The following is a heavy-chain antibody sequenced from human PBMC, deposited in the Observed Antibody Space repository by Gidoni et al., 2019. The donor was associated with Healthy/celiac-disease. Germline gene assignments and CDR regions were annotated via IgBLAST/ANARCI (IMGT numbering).Heavy chain of an antibody. CDR1: GFPFRGYG. CDR2: IRYDGTNK. J-gene: IGHJ6*02. D-gene: IGHD3-3*01. CDR3: AKGTTIFGVVIRGHMDV. V-gene: IGHV3-30*02. Sequence: QVQVVESGGGVVQPGGSLRLSCAASGFPFRGYGMHWARQAAGKGLEWVAFIRYDGTNKYDADAVKGRFTSSRDNSKNTLYLQMNSLRVEDTAVYYCAKGTTIFGVVIRGHMDVWGQGTTVTVSS.